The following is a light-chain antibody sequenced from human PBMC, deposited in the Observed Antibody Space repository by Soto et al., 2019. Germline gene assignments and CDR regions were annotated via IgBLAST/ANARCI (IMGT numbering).Light chain of an antibody. Sequence: ENVLTQSPGTLSLSPGERATLSCRASQTVSSYVTWYQQRPGQAPRLLIYGATNRATGIPDRFSGSGSGTDFALTISRLEPEDFALYYCQQYGTSPITFGQGTRLEIK. CDR2: GAT. CDR1: QTVSSY. CDR3: QQYGTSPIT. J-gene: IGKJ5*01. V-gene: IGKV3-20*01.